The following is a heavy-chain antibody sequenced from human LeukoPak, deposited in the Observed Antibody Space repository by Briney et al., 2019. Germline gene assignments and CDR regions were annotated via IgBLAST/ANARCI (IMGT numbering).Heavy chain of an antibody. CDR2: INPNSGGT. CDR3: ARVPYGSGSYFPKSPPYYFDY. CDR1: GYTFTGYY. J-gene: IGHJ4*02. Sequence: ASVKVSCKASGYTFTGYYMHWVRQAPGQGLEWMGWINPNSGGTNYAQKFQGRVTMTRDTSISTAYMDLSRLGSDDTTVYYCARVPYGSGSYFPKSPPYYFDYWGQGTLVTVSS. V-gene: IGHV1-2*02. D-gene: IGHD3-10*01.